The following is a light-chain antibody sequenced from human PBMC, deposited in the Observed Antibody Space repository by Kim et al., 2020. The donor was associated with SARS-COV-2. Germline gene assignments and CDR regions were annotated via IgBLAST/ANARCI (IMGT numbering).Light chain of an antibody. V-gene: IGKV1-39*01. CDR2: AAS. Sequence: SASVGDRVTITCRASQSISSYLNWYQQKPGKAPKLLIYAASSLQSGVPSRFSGSGSGTDFTLTISSLQPEDFATYYCQQSYSTPYTLGQGPSWRSN. J-gene: IGKJ2*01. CDR3: QQSYSTPYT. CDR1: QSISSY.